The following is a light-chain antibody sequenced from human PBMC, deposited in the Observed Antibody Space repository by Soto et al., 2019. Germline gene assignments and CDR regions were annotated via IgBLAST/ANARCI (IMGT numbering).Light chain of an antibody. CDR3: QSYDGSLSASHVV. CDR1: SSNIGAGYD. J-gene: IGLJ2*01. V-gene: IGLV1-40*01. CDR2: GNT. Sequence: QSVLTQPPSVSGAPGQRVTISCTGSSSNIGAGYDVHWYQQLPGAAPKLLIYGNTNRPSGVPDRFSGSKSGTSASLAITGLQAEDEADYYCQSYDGSLSASHVVFGGGTQLTVL.